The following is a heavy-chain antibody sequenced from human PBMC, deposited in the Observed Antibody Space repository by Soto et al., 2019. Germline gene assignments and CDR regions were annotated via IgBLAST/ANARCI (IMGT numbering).Heavy chain of an antibody. D-gene: IGHD2-15*01. J-gene: IGHJ4*02. CDR2: INHSGST. V-gene: IGHV4-34*01. CDR3: ARVPYCSGGSCHYFDY. Sequence: QVQLQQWGAGLLKPSETLSLTCAVYGGSFSGYYWSWIRQPPGMGLEWIGEINHSGSTNYNPSLKSRVTISVDTSKNQFSLKLSSVTAADTAVYYCARVPYCSGGSCHYFDYWGQGTLVTVSS. CDR1: GGSFSGYY.